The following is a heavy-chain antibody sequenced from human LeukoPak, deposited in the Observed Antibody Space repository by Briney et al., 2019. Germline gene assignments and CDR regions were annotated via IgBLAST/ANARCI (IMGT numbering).Heavy chain of an antibody. CDR2: IKEDGSEI. D-gene: IGHD6-19*01. V-gene: IGHV3-7*03. J-gene: IGHJ4*02. CDR3: ARDKMAGAVTGSLFDS. CDR1: ECSFSGYW. Sequence: GGSLRLSCAASECSFSGYWMTWVRKAPGKGLEWVASIKEDGSEIYYVESVKGRFTISRDNAKNSLYLQMNSLRVEDTAVYYCARDKMAGAVTGSLFDSWGQGTLVTVSS.